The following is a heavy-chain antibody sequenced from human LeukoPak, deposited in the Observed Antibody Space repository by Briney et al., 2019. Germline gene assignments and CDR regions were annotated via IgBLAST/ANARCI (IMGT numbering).Heavy chain of an antibody. Sequence: GGSLRLSCAASGFTFSRHWMTWVRQAPGKGLEWVANIKHDGSEKNYVDSVKGRFTISRGNAKNSLDLQMNSLRAEDTAVYYCATPLDYYDRSDSHQGGDWGQGTLVTVSS. J-gene: IGHJ4*02. CDR2: IKHDGSEK. CDR1: GFTFSRHW. CDR3: ATPLDYYDRSDSHQGGD. D-gene: IGHD3-22*01. V-gene: IGHV3-7*03.